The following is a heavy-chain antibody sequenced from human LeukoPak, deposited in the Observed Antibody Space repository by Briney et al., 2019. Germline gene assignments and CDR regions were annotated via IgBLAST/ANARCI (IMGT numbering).Heavy chain of an antibody. Sequence: PGRSLRLSCAASGFTFDDYAMHWVRQAPGKGLEWVSGISWNSGSIGYADSVKGRFTISRDNSKNTLYLQMNSLRAEDTAVYYCARETNWGQGTLVTVSS. J-gene: IGHJ4*02. CDR1: GFTFDDYA. CDR2: ISWNSGSI. CDR3: ARETN. D-gene: IGHD1-26*01. V-gene: IGHV3-9*01.